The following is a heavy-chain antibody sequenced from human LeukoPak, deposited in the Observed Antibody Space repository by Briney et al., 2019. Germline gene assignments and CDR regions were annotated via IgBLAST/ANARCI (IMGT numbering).Heavy chain of an antibody. CDR3: AKDRETTASGTFDF. D-gene: IGHD6-13*01. Sequence: PGRSLRLSCAASGFSFNNYGMHYVRQAPGXALEWVAVISDDGSNKNYAASVQGRFTISRDNSNNTMYLQMNSLRAEDTGVYYCAKDRETTASGTFDFWGQGTLVTVSS. CDR2: ISDDGSNK. CDR1: GFSFNNYG. V-gene: IGHV3-30*18. J-gene: IGHJ4*02.